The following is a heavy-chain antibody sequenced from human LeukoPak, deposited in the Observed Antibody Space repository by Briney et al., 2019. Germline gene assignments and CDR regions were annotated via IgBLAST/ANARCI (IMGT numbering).Heavy chain of an antibody. CDR3: AKDGTRPYYGSGSYYNYFEN. Sequence: PSETLSLTCSVSGGSITSSTYYWGWIRQPPGKGLEWIATINYSGTTHYNPSLKSRVTISAGTSNNQFSLKLSSVTAADTAVYYCAKDGTRPYYGSGSYYNYFENWGQGTLVTVSS. CDR1: GGSITSSTYY. J-gene: IGHJ4*02. V-gene: IGHV4-39*07. D-gene: IGHD3-10*01. CDR2: INYSGTT.